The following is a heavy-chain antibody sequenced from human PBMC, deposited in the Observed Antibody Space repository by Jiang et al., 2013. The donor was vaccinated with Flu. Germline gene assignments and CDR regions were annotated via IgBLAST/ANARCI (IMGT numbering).Heavy chain of an antibody. D-gene: IGHD4-17*01. V-gene: IGHV2-5*02. J-gene: IGHJ3*02. CDR2: IYWDDDK. Sequence: KPTQTLTLTCTFSGFSLSTSGVGVGWIRQPPGKALEWLALIYWDDDKRYSPSLKSRLTITKDTSKNQVVLTMTNMDPVDTATYYCALLLKMTTVTTGAFDIWGPRDNGHRLF. CDR3: ALLLKMTTVTTGAFDI. CDR1: GFSLSTSGVG.